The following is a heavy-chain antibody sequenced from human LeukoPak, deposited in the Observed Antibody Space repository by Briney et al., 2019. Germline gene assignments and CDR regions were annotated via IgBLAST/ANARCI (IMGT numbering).Heavy chain of an antibody. CDR2: MNPNSGNT. CDR1: GYTFTSYD. Sequence: ASVKVSCRASGYTFTSYDINWVRQATGQGLEWMGWMNPNSGNTGYAQKFQGRVTMTRNTSISTAYMELSSLRSEDTAVYYCARSRKASVSSYKDQKYYYYYMDVSGKGTTVT. V-gene: IGHV1-8*02. CDR3: ARSRKASVSSYKDQKYYYYYMDV. D-gene: IGHD3-10*01. J-gene: IGHJ6*03.